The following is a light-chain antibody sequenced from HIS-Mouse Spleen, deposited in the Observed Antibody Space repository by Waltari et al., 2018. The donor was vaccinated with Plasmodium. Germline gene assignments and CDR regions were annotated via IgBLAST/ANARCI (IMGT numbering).Light chain of an antibody. CDR2: KDS. CDR1: VLAKKY. Sequence: SYELTQPSSVLVSPGQTARITCSGAVLAKKYARWFQQKPGQAPVLVIYKDSARPSGIPERFSGSSSGTTVTLTISGAQVEDEADYYCYSAADNNRVFGGGTKLTVL. V-gene: IGLV3-27*01. J-gene: IGLJ3*02. CDR3: YSAADNNRV.